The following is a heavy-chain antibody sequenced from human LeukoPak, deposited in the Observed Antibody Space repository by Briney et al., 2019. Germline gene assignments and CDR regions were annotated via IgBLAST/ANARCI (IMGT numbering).Heavy chain of an antibody. CDR2: ISYDGSNK. Sequence: GGSLRLSCAASGFTFSSYAMHWVRQAPGKGLEWVAVISYDGSNKYYADSVNGRFTISRDNSKNTLYLQMNSLRAEDTAVYYCARSPEQLALYYWGQGTLVTVSS. J-gene: IGHJ4*02. D-gene: IGHD6-6*01. CDR1: GFTFSSYA. CDR3: ARSPEQLALYY. V-gene: IGHV3-30-3*01.